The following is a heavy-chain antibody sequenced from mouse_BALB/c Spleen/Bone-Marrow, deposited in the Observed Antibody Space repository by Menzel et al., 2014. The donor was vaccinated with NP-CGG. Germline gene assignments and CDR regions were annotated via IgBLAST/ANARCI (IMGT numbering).Heavy chain of an antibody. CDR1: GYTFTSYW. CDR2: IPPGSGST. Sequence: DLVKPGASVKLSCKASGYTFTSYWINWIKQRPGQGLEWIGRIPPGSGSTYYDEMFKGKATLTVDTSSSTAYSQLSSLSSEDSAVYFCAKSYYGRAMDYWGQGTSVTVSS. V-gene: IGHV1S41*01. CDR3: AKSYYGRAMDY. J-gene: IGHJ4*01. D-gene: IGHD1-1*01.